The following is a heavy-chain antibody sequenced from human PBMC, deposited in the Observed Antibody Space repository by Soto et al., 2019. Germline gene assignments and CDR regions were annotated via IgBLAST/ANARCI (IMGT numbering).Heavy chain of an antibody. D-gene: IGHD6-25*01. CDR2: ISRGGT. J-gene: IGHJ4*02. CDR1: GGSISSSNW. V-gene: IGHV4-4*02. CDR3: ARYSSEYYFDY. Sequence: QVQLQESGPGLVKPSETLSLTCAVSGGSISSSNWWSWVRQPPGKGLEWIGEISRGGTNYNPSLKSRVTISLDKSRNQFSLNLSSVTAADTAVYFCARYSSEYYFDYWGQGILVTVSS.